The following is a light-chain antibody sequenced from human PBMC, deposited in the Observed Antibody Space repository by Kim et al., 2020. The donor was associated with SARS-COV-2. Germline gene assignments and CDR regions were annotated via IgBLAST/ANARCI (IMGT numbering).Light chain of an antibody. V-gene: IGLV1-44*01. CDR1: NSNIGSNT. Sequence: GQRISISCSGTNSNIGSNTVKGYQQFPGAAPKRLIYSDNQRPSGVPDRFSASKSGTSASLAISGLHSEDEADYYCAAWDDSLNGSVFGTGTKVTVL. CDR2: SDN. CDR3: AAWDDSLNGSV. J-gene: IGLJ1*01.